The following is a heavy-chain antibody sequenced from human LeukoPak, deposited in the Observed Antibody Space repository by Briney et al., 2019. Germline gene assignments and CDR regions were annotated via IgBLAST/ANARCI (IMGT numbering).Heavy chain of an antibody. Sequence: SETLSLTCSVSGGSVRSSSYYWGWIRQPPGKGLEWIGSIYYSGSTYHNPSLKSRVTISVDTSKNQFSLKLSSVTAADTAVYYCARWRTGAFDMWGQGTRVTVSS. CDR1: GGSVRSSSYY. CDR2: IYYSGST. J-gene: IGHJ3*02. D-gene: IGHD1-1*01. CDR3: ARWRTGAFDM. V-gene: IGHV4-39*07.